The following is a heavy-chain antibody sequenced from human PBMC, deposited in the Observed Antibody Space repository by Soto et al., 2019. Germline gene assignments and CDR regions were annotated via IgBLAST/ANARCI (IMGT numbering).Heavy chain of an antibody. CDR2: INHSGSS. Sequence: QVQLQQWGAGLLKPSETLSLTCAVYGGSFSGYDWTWIRQPPGTGLEWMGEINHSGSSNYNPALKSGVPISVDTSKNQFSLKLTSVTAAVTAVYYCARDKITGLLDYWGQGTLVTVSS. V-gene: IGHV4-34*01. CDR3: ARDKITGLLDY. J-gene: IGHJ4*02. CDR1: GGSFSGYD. D-gene: IGHD2-8*02.